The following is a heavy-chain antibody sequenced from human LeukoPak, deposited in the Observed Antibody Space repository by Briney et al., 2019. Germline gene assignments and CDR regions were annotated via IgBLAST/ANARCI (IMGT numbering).Heavy chain of an antibody. Sequence: PGGSLRLSCAASGFPFSSYTMHWVRQAPGKGLEWVTFISHDGTNQDYADSVKGRFTVSRDNSKNTLFLQMNSLRPEDTAVYYCARLLVLAATEGFEFWGQGTVVTASS. D-gene: IGHD2-15*01. CDR2: ISHDGTNQ. CDR3: ARLLVLAATEGFEF. V-gene: IGHV3-30-3*01. CDR1: GFPFSSYT. J-gene: IGHJ4*02.